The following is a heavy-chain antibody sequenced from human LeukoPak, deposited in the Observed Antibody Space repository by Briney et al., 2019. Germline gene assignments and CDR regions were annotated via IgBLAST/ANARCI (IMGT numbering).Heavy chain of an antibody. D-gene: IGHD6-6*01. V-gene: IGHV3-7*01. CDR3: ARGGEYSSSSLWY. CDR1: GFTFSSHW. CDR2: IKQDGSEK. J-gene: IGHJ4*02. Sequence: PGGSLRLSCAASGFTFSSHWMSWVRQAPGKGLEWVANIKQDGSEKYYVDSVKGRFTISRDNAKNSLYLQMNSLRAEDTAVYYCARGGEYSSSSLWYWGQGTLVTVSS.